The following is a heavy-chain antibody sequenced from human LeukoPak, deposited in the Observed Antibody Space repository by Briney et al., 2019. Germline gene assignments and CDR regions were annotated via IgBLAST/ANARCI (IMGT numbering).Heavy chain of an antibody. CDR1: GYTFTTYY. Sequence: ASVKVSCKASGYTFTTYYMNWVRQAPGQGLEWMGIINPSAGSTSYAQKFQGRVTMIRDTSISTAYMELSRLRSDDTAVYYCARLGRGWSAVNWFDPWGQGTLVTVSS. CDR2: INPSAGST. J-gene: IGHJ5*02. CDR3: ARLGRGWSAVNWFDP. D-gene: IGHD6-19*01. V-gene: IGHV1-46*01.